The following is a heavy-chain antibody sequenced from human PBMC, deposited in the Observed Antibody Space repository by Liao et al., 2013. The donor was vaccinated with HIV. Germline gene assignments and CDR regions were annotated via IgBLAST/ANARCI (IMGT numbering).Heavy chain of an antibody. CDR2: IYHSGKS. CDR1: GGSIRNYY. V-gene: IGHV4-59*13. J-gene: IGHJ3*01. CDR3: AREKNGAFDV. D-gene: IGHD2-8*01. Sequence: QLQLQESGPGLVKPSETLSLTCTVPGGSIRNYYWSWIRQSPGKGLEWIGYIYHSGKSNVNPSLKSRVAMSVDTSKDQLSLRLTSVTAADAAVYYCAREKNGAFDVWGQGTMVIVSS.